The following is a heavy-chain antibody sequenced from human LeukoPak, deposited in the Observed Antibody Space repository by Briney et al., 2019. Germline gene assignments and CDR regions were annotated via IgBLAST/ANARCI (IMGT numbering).Heavy chain of an antibody. D-gene: IGHD3-10*01. J-gene: IGHJ6*04. V-gene: IGHV1-69*13. Sequence: SVKVSCTASGGTFSSYAISWGRQAPGQGLGWVGGIIPIFGTANYAQKFQGRVTITADESTSTAYMELSSLRSEDTAVYYCARGFTMVRGGITDYYYGMDVWGKGTTVTVSS. CDR1: GGTFSSYA. CDR2: IIPIFGTA. CDR3: ARGFTMVRGGITDYYYGMDV.